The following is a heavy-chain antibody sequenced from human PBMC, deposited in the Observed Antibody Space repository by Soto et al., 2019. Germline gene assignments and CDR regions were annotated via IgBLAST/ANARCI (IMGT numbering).Heavy chain of an antibody. Sequence: SETLSLTCTVSGVSISSSNYYWGWFRHPPGKGLQWIGSIRYVESTYYNPSLKSRVTVSVDTSQNQIFLHLTSVTAADTAFYYCPRARGTRDRNAFNIWGQGTMVTV. CDR3: PRARGTRDRNAFNI. J-gene: IGHJ3*02. CDR2: IRYVEST. D-gene: IGHD1-1*01. CDR1: GVSISSSNYY. V-gene: IGHV4-39*01.